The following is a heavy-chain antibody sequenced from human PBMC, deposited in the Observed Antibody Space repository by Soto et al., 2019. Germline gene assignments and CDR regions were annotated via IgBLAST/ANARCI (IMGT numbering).Heavy chain of an antibody. V-gene: IGHV3-33*01. CDR1: GFTFSSYG. Sequence: GGSLRLSCAASGFTFSSYGMHWVRQAPGKGLEWVAVIWYDGSNKYYADSVKGRFTISRDNSKNTLYLQMNSLRAEDTAVYYCARVGENCSGGSCYWNYYYYGMDVWGQGTTVTVSS. CDR2: IWYDGSNK. D-gene: IGHD2-15*01. CDR3: ARVGENCSGGSCYWNYYYYGMDV. J-gene: IGHJ6*02.